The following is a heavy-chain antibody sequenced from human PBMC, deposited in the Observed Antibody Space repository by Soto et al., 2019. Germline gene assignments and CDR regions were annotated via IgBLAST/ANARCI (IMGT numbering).Heavy chain of an antibody. CDR3: ARGRDGGAAN. CDR2: INPSGST. CDR1: GGSFSGYY. V-gene: IGHV4-34*01. Sequence: QVQLQQWGAGLLKPSETLSLTCAVYGGSFSGYYWSWIRHPPGKGLEWIGEINPSGSTNYTPTLKSRVTRSGDTPQNQFSLKLTSVTAADTAVYYCARGRDGGAANWGQGTLVTVSS. J-gene: IGHJ4*02. D-gene: IGHD4-17*01.